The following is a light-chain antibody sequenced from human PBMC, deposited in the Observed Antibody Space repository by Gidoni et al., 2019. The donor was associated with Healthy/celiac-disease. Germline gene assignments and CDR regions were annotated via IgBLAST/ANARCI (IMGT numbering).Light chain of an antibody. V-gene: IGLV3-10*01. CDR1: ALQKKY. CDR3: YSTDNRGNHRV. CDR2: EDS. Sequence: SYELTQPPSLSVSPRQTARINCSGDALQKKYPYWYQQKSGQAPVLVIYEDSKRPSGIPERFSGSSSGTMATLTISGAQVEDEADYYCYSTDNRGNHRVFGGGTKLTVL. J-gene: IGLJ3*02.